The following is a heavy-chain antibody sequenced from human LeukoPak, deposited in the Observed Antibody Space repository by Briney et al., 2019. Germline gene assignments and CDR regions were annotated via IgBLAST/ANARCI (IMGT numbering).Heavy chain of an antibody. CDR2: IKQDGSEN. CDR1: GFTFSTFW. CDR3: ARDTGSFDY. D-gene: IGHD1-26*01. V-gene: IGHV3-7*01. Sequence: PGGSLRLSCVASGFTFSTFWLNWVRQAPGKGLEWVANIKQDGSENYYVDPVKGRFTISRDNAKNSLYLQMNSLRAEDTAVYYCARDTGSFDYWGQGALVTVSS. J-gene: IGHJ4*02.